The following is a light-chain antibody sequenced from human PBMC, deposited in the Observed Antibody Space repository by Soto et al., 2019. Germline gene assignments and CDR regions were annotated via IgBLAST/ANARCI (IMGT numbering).Light chain of an antibody. CDR3: QQYGGVPLT. Sequence: ENVLTQSPGTLSLSPGERATLSCRASQSVDSSSLGWYQQKPGQAPRLLIYDSSSRATGIPDRFSGSGSGTDFTLTISRLEPEDFAVYYCQQYGGVPLTFGGGTKVEIK. CDR2: DSS. V-gene: IGKV3-20*01. CDR1: QSVDSSS. J-gene: IGKJ4*01.